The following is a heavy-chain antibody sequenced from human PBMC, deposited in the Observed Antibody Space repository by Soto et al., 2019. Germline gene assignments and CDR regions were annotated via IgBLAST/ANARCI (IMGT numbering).Heavy chain of an antibody. V-gene: IGHV3-23*01. J-gene: IGHJ4*02. CDR2: ITGSGGST. D-gene: IGHD2-15*01. CDR1: GFTFSTYA. CDR3: AKAGGDCSGGTCYSGQGDC. Sequence: EVQLLESGGGLVQPGGSLRLSCTASGFTFSTYAMNWVRQAPGKGLEWVSGITGSGGSTYYADSVKGLFTITRDNFKNPLDLQMNSLRAEDTAVYYCAKAGGDCSGGTCYSGQGDCWGQGTLVTVSS.